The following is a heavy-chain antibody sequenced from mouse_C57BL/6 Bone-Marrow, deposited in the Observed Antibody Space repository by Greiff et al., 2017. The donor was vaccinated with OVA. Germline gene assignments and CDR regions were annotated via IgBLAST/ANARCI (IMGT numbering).Heavy chain of an antibody. CDR3: ARYGYDDYYAMDY. D-gene: IGHD2-2*01. CDR1: GFTFSSYA. CDR2: ISDGGSYT. Sequence: EVKLVESGGGLVKPGGSLKLSCAASGFTFSSYAMSWVRQTPEKRLEWVATISDGGSYTYYPDKVKGRFTISRDNAKNNLYLQMSHLKSEDTAMYYCARYGYDDYYAMDYWGQGTSVTVSS. V-gene: IGHV5-4*03. J-gene: IGHJ4*01.